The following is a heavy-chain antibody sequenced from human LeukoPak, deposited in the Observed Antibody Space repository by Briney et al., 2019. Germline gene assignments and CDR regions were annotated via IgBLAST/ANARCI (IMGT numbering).Heavy chain of an antibody. CDR3: ARVGPLYSYGHDAFDI. D-gene: IGHD5-18*01. CDR2: IYHSGST. Sequence: SETLSLTCTVSGYSISSGYYWGWIRQPPGKGLEWIGSIYHSGSTYYNPSLKSRVTISVYTSKNQFSLKLSSVTAADTAVYYCARVGPLYSYGHDAFDIWGQGTMVTVSS. J-gene: IGHJ3*02. CDR1: GYSISSGYY. V-gene: IGHV4-38-2*02.